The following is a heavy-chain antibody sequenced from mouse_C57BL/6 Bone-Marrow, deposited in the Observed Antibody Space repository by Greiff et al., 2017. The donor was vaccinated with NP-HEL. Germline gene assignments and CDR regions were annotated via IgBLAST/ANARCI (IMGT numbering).Heavy chain of an antibody. CDR2: ITPNNGGT. CDR3: ARGENYYGSRKGLDY. D-gene: IGHD1-1*01. V-gene: IGHV1-18*01. Sequence: EVQLQQSGPELVKPGASVKIPCKASGYTFTDYNMDWVKQSHGKSLEWIGDITPNNGGTIYNQKFKGKATLTVDKSSSTAYMELRSLTSEDTAVYYCARGENYYGSRKGLDYWGQGTTLTVSS. CDR1: GYTFTDYN. J-gene: IGHJ2*01.